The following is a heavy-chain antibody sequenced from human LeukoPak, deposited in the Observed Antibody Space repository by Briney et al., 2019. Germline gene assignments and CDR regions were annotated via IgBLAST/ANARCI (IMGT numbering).Heavy chain of an antibody. V-gene: IGHV3-23*01. J-gene: IGHJ4*02. D-gene: IGHD3-3*01. Sequence: PGGSLRLSCAASGFTFSSYAISWVRQAPGKGLEWVSAISGSGGSTYYADSVKGRFTISRDNSKNTLYLQMNSLRAEDTAVYYCATISSRTYYDFWSGNQFDYWGQGTLVTVSS. CDR1: GFTFSSYA. CDR2: ISGSGGST. CDR3: ATISSRTYYDFWSGNQFDY.